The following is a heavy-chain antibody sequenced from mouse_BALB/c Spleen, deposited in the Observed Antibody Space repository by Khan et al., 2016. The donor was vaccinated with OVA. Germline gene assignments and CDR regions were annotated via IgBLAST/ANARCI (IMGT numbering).Heavy chain of an antibody. V-gene: IGHV1S135*01. CDR3: ARPPTTATWFAY. Sequence: EVELVESGPELVKPGASVKVSCKASGYAFTSYNMYWVKQSHGKSLEWIGYIDPYNGGTSYNQKFKGKATLTVDKSSSTAYMHLNSLTSEDSAVYYGARPPTTATWFAYWGQGTLVTVSA. CDR1: GYAFTSYN. J-gene: IGHJ3*01. D-gene: IGHD1-2*01. CDR2: IDPYNGGT.